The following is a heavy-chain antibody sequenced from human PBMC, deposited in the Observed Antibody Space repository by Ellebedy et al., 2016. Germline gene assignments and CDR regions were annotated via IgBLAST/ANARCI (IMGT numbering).Heavy chain of an antibody. J-gene: IGHJ6*02. V-gene: IGHV1-69*13. CDR2: IIPIFGTA. D-gene: IGHD3-22*01. CDR1: GGTFSSYA. CDR3: AREAVSDSSGYYYSSYYYYGMDV. Sequence: SVKVSXKASGGTFSSYAISWVRQAPGQGLEWMGGIIPIFGTANYAQKFQGRVTITADESTSTAYMELSSLRSEDTAVYYCAREAVSDSSGYYYSSYYYYGMDVWGQGTTVTVSS.